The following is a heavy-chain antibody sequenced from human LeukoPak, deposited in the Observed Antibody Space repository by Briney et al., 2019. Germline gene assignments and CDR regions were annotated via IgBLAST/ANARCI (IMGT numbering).Heavy chain of an antibody. D-gene: IGHD2-15*01. V-gene: IGHV3-23*01. J-gene: IGHJ4*02. CDR1: GSTFSSYA. CDR2: ISGSGGST. Sequence: GGSLRLSCAASGSTFSSYAMSWVRQAPGKGLEWVSAISGSGGSTYYADSVKGRFTISRDNSKNTLYLQMNSLRAEDTAVYYCAKADLGYCSGGSCYYAFDYWGQGTLVTVSS. CDR3: AKADLGYCSGGSCYYAFDY.